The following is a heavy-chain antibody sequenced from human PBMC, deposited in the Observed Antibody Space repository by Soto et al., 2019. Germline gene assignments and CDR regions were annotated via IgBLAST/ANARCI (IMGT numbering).Heavy chain of an antibody. CDR2: LDGAGGST. D-gene: IGHD3-10*01. V-gene: IGHV3-23*01. Sequence: PGGSLRLSSLASGFTFSDYAMTWVRHVPGRGREWVASLDGAGGSTYYADSVRGRFTISRDNSQNTLFLQMKRLTVDDTAIYYCAAPRDEYGSGVSWFTYGMDIWGQGTTVTVSS. CDR1: GFTFSDYA. J-gene: IGHJ6*02. CDR3: AAPRDEYGSGVSWFTYGMDI.